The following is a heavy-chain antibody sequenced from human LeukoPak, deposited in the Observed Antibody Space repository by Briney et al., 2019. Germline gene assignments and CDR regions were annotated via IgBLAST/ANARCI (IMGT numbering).Heavy chain of an antibody. Sequence: ASVKVSCKASGGTFSSYAISWVRQAPGQGLEWMGGIIPIFGTANYAQKFQGRVTITTDESTSTAYMELSSLRSEDTAVYYCAREIYDSSGYYFAGGYFDYWGQGTLVTVSS. CDR1: GGTFSSYA. J-gene: IGHJ4*02. V-gene: IGHV1-69*05. CDR2: IIPIFGTA. D-gene: IGHD3-22*01. CDR3: AREIYDSSGYYFAGGYFDY.